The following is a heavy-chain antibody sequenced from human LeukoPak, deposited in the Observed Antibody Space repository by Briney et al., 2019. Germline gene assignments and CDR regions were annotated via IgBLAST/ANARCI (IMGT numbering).Heavy chain of an antibody. CDR1: GFTFGGYS. CDR3: VRGNDYGGPHY. D-gene: IGHD4-23*01. CDR2: INSGANTI. J-gene: IGHJ4*02. Sequence: PGGSLRLSCAASGFTFGGYSLNWVRQAPGKGLEWISHINSGANTIYYSDSVRGRFTISRDNARNSLYLQMNSLRDEDTAVYYCVRGNDYGGPHYWGQGTLVTVSS. V-gene: IGHV3-48*02.